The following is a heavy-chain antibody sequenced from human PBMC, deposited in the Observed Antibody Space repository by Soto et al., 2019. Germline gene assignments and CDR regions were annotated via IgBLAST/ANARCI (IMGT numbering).Heavy chain of an antibody. CDR1: GFTFSDYY. D-gene: IGHD3-3*01. Sequence: LRLSCAASGFTFSDYYMSWIRQAPGKGLEWVSYISSSGSTIYYADSVKGRFTISRDNAKNSLYLQMNSLRAEDTAVYYCARADGLRFLEWSRPYGMDVWGQGTTVTVSS. V-gene: IGHV3-11*01. J-gene: IGHJ6*02. CDR3: ARADGLRFLEWSRPYGMDV. CDR2: ISSSGSTI.